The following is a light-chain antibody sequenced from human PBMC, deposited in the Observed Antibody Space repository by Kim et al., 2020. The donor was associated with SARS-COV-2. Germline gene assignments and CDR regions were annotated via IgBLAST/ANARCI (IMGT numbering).Light chain of an antibody. CDR2: DAS. CDR3: QQHSNWPLT. CDR1: QSVSSY. J-gene: IGKJ4*01. Sequence: EIVLTQSPATLSLSPGERATLSCRASQSVSSYLVWYQQKPGQAPRLLIYDASNRATGIPARFSGSGSGTDFSLTISSLEPEDFAVYYCQQHSNWPLTFGGRTKVDIK. V-gene: IGKV3-11*01.